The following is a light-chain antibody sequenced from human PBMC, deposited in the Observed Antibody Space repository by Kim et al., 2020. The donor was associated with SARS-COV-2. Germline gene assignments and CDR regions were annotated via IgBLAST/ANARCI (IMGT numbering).Light chain of an antibody. CDR3: AAWDDSLNCWV. Sequence: GQRVTISCSGSRSNIGSNTVNWYQQLPGTAPKLLIYSNNQRPSGVPDRFSGSKSGTSASLAISGLQSEDEADYYCAAWDDSLNCWVFGGGTQLTVL. J-gene: IGLJ3*02. CDR2: SNN. CDR1: RSNIGSNT. V-gene: IGLV1-44*01.